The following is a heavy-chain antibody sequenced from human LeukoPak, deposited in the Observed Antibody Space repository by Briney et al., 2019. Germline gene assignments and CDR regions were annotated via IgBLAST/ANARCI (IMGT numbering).Heavy chain of an antibody. CDR2: IRYDGSNK. CDR3: AKLSGQLGYYYYYMDV. Sequence: GGSLRLSCAASGFTFSSYGMHWVRQAPGKGLEWVAFIRYDGSNKYYADSVKGRFTISRDNSKNTLYLQMNSLRAEDTAVYYCAKLSGQLGYYYYYMDVWGKGTTVTVSS. CDR1: GFTFSSYG. V-gene: IGHV3-30*02. J-gene: IGHJ6*03. D-gene: IGHD6-6*01.